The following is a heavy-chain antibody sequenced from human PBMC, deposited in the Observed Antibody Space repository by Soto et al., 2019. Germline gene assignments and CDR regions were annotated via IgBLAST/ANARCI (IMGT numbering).Heavy chain of an antibody. CDR1: GFTFSSYG. D-gene: IGHD2-15*01. CDR3: AKERDIVVVVAPLDY. J-gene: IGHJ4*02. CDR2: ISYDGSNK. V-gene: IGHV3-30*18. Sequence: QVQLVESGGGVVQPGRSLRLSCAASGFTFSSYGMHWVRQAPGKGLEWVAVISYDGSNKYDADSVKGRFTISRDNSKNSMYLQMNSLRAEDTAVYYCAKERDIVVVVAPLDYWGQGTLVTVSS.